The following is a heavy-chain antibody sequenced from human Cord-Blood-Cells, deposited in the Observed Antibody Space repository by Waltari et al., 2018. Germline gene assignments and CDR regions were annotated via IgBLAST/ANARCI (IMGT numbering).Heavy chain of an antibody. CDR1: GGTFSSYA. V-gene: IGHV1-69*01. D-gene: IGHD3-3*01. CDR2: IIPIFGTA. Sequence: QVQLVQSGAEVKKPGSSVKVSCKASGGTFSSYAFSWVRPAPGQGLEWMGGIIPIFGTANYAQKFQGRVTITADESTSTAYMELSSLRSEDTAVYYCAKNVWSGYYDAFDIWGQGTMVTVSS. J-gene: IGHJ3*02. CDR3: AKNVWSGYYDAFDI.